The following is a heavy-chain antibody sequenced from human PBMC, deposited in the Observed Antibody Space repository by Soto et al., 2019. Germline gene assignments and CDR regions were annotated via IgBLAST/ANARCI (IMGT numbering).Heavy chain of an antibody. D-gene: IGHD5-12*01. J-gene: IGHJ4*02. CDR2: IIPIFNSA. CDR3: AREVTVASYSFDF. CDR1: GGTFNNYA. V-gene: IGHV1-69*13. Sequence: ASVKVSCKASGGTFNNYALSWVRQAPGQGLEWVGGIIPIFNSANYAQKFQGRVTITADDSTSTAYMELRSLRPDDTAVYYCAREVTVASYSFDFWGQGTLVTVSS.